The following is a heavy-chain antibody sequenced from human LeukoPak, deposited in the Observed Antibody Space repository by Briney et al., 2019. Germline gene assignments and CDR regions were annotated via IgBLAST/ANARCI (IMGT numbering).Heavy chain of an antibody. CDR1: GFTFSSYA. Sequence: PGRSLRLSCAASGFTFSSYAMHWVRQAPGKGLEWVAVISYDGSNKYYADSVKGRFTISRDYSKSTLYLQMNSLRAEDTAVYYCARTPGYYLYYFDYWGQGTLVTVSS. J-gene: IGHJ4*02. CDR2: ISYDGSNK. CDR3: ARTPGYYLYYFDY. D-gene: IGHD3-22*01. V-gene: IGHV3-30-3*01.